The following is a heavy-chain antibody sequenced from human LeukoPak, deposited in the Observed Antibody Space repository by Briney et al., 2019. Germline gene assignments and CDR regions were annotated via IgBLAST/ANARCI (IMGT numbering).Heavy chain of an antibody. CDR2: INGRGDNT. Sequence: GGSPRLSCAASGVIISSYAMSWVRQAPGKGLEWVSAINGRGDNTYYADFVKGRFTISRDNSKSTVYLQMNSLRTEDTAVYYCAKDRVSPGFNWFDPWGQGTLVTVSS. CDR3: AKDRVSPGFNWFDP. D-gene: IGHD2/OR15-2a*01. CDR1: GVIISSYA. V-gene: IGHV3-23*01. J-gene: IGHJ5*02.